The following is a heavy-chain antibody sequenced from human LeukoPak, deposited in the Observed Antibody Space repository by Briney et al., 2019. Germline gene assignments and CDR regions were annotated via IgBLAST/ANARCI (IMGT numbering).Heavy chain of an antibody. Sequence: PGGSLRLSCAASGNYWMHWVRQAPGKGLVWVSHINSDGSWTSYADSVKGRFTISRDNSKNTLYLQMNSLRAEDTAVYYCAREALGTSGSFDYWGQGTLVTVSS. CDR3: AREALGTSGSFDY. CDR1: GNYW. V-gene: IGHV3-74*01. D-gene: IGHD1-1*01. CDR2: INSDGSWT. J-gene: IGHJ4*02.